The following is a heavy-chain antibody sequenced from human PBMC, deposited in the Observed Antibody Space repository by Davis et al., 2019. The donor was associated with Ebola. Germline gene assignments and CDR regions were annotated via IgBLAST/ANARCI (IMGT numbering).Heavy chain of an antibody. Sequence: SETLSLTCSVSGGSISKNFWNWIRQPPGKGLEWIGYVNYRGTTNYNPSLKNRVTISVDTSENQFALKLTSVTAEDTAVYFCARDDGSGWPYGMDVWGQGTTVTVSS. J-gene: IGHJ6*02. CDR1: GGSISKNF. V-gene: IGHV4-59*01. CDR3: ARDDGSGWPYGMDV. D-gene: IGHD6-19*01. CDR2: VNYRGTT.